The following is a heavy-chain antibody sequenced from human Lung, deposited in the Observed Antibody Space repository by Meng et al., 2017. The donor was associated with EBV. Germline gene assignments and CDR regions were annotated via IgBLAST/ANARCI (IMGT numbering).Heavy chain of an antibody. CDR1: GYTVSTYT. CDR2: ISTNTGTP. D-gene: IGHD2/OR15-2a*01. Sequence: QVQLLQPGSQLKKSGVSVNVSCKAFGYTVSTYTRNWVRQANGRGLEWMGWISTNTGTPTYTQGFTGRFVFSLDTSVSTAYLQISSLKAEDTAVYYCARGGNFDPWGQGTLVTVSS. V-gene: IGHV7-4-1*02. J-gene: IGHJ5*02. CDR3: ARGGNFDP.